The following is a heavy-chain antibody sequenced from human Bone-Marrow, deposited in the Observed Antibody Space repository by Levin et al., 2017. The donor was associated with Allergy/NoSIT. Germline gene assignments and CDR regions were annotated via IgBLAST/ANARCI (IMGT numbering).Heavy chain of an antibody. V-gene: IGHV3-23*01. CDR1: GVTFGSYV. CDR2: ISAGGRST. Sequence: GESLKISCAASGVTFGSYVMSWVRQSPGKGLEWVSSISAGGRSTYYTESVKGRFTISRDNSKNTLYLRMNSLRAEDTAVYYCAKGDYGDYVSYFDYWGQGTLVTVSS. D-gene: IGHD4-17*01. J-gene: IGHJ4*02. CDR3: AKGDYGDYVSYFDY.